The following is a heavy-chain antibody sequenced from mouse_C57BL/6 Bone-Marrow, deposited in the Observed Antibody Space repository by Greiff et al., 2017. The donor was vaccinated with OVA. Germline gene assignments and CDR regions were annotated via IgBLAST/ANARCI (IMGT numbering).Heavy chain of an antibody. J-gene: IGHJ4*01. CDR3: ARKGYYSNPYAMDY. D-gene: IGHD2-5*01. Sequence: VHLVESGPGLVQPSQSLSITCTVSGFSLTSYGVHWVRQSPGKGLEWLGVIWSGGSTDYNAAFISRLSISKDNSKSQVFFKMNSLQADDTAIYYCARKGYYSNPYAMDYWGQGTSVTVSS. CDR2: IWSGGST. V-gene: IGHV2-2*01. CDR1: GFSLTSYG.